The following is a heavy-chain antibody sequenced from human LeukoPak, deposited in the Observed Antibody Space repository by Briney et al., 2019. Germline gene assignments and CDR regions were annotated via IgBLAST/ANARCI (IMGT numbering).Heavy chain of an antibody. D-gene: IGHD3-22*01. CDR1: GYTFTSYD. J-gene: IGHJ4*02. Sequence: ASVKVSCKASGYTFTSYDINWVRQATGQGLEWMGWMNPNSGNTDYAQKFQGRVTMTRNTSISTAYMELSSLRSEDTAVYYCARGLSNGDYYDSSGYYIDYWGRGTLVTVS. CDR3: ARGLSNGDYYDSSGYYIDY. V-gene: IGHV1-8*01. CDR2: MNPNSGNT.